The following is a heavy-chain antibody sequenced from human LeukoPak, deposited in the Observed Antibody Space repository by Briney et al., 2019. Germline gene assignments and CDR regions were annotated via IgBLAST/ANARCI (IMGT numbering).Heavy chain of an antibody. V-gene: IGHV1-69*10. Sequence: GASVKVSCKASGGTFSSYTISWVRQAPGQGLEWMGGIIPILGIANYAQKFQGRVTITADESTSTAYMVLSSLRSEDTAVYYCARSSGSRYYFDYWGQGTLVTVSS. J-gene: IGHJ4*02. CDR1: GGTFSSYT. D-gene: IGHD6-13*01. CDR3: ARSSGSRYYFDY. CDR2: IIPILGIA.